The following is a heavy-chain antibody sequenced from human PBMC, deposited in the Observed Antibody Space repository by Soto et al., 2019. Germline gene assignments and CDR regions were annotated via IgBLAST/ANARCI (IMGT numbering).Heavy chain of an antibody. Sequence: GESLTISCKGSGYSFTSYWIGWVRQMPGKGLEWMGIIYPGDSDTRYSPSFQGQVTISADKSISTAYLQWSSLKASDTAMYYCASPGYYCGGDCYSPGYWGQGTLVTVSS. J-gene: IGHJ4*02. CDR3: ASPGYYCGGDCYSPGY. CDR2: IYPGDSDT. CDR1: GYSFTSYW. V-gene: IGHV5-51*01. D-gene: IGHD2-21*01.